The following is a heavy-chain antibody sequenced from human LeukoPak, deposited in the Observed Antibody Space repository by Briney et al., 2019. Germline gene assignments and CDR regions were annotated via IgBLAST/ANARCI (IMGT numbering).Heavy chain of an antibody. D-gene: IGHD1-26*01. CDR2: ISYSGST. J-gene: IGHJ4*02. CDR3: ARQAGSFTTFDF. V-gene: IGHV4-59*08. Sequence: SETLSLTCTVSSGSISTYYWAWIRQPTGKGLEWIGYISYSGSTKYNPSLTRRVTISLDTSKNQFSLELRSMTAADTAIYYCARQAGSFTTFDFWGQGTLVTVSS. CDR1: SGSISTYY.